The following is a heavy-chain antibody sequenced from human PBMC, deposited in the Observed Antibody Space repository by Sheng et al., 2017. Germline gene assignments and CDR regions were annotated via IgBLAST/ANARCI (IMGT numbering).Heavy chain of an antibody. CDR2: INHSGST. CDR3: ARYCTSTSCWATNYYGMDV. V-gene: IGHV4-34*01. J-gene: IGHJ6*02. CDR1: GGSFSGYY. Sequence: QVQLQQWGAQLLKPSETLSLTCAVYGGSFSGYYWSWIRQPPGKGLEWIGEINHSGSTNYNTSLKSRLSISTDRSKNQFSLRLTSVTAADTAVYYCARYCTSTSCWATNYYGMDVWGQGTTVTVSS. D-gene: IGHD2-2*01.